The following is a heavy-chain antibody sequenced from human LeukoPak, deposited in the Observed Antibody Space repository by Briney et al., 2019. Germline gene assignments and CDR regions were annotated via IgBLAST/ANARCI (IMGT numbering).Heavy chain of an antibody. J-gene: IGHJ4*02. Sequence: PGGSLRLSCAASGFTFSNYWMHWVRQAPGKGLVWVSRINSDGSSTRYADSVKGRFTISRDNAKNTLYLQMNSLRAEDTAVYYCGRELDWLPTLDYWGQGTLVTASS. CDR2: INSDGSST. D-gene: IGHD3-9*01. CDR1: GFTFSNYW. V-gene: IGHV3-74*01. CDR3: GRELDWLPTLDY.